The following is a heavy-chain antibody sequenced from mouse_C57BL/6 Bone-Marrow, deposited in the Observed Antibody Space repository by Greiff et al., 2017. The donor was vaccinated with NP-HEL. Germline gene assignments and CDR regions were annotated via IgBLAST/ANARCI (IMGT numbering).Heavy chain of an antibody. CDR3: TREATVVASYWYFDV. Sequence: DVMLVESGEGLVKPGGSLKLSCAASGFTFSSYAMSWVRQTPEKRLEWVAYLSSGGDYIYYADTVKGRFTISRDNARNTLYLQMSSLKSEDTAMYYCTREATVVASYWYFDVWGTGTTVTVSS. CDR1: GFTFSSYA. D-gene: IGHD1-1*01. V-gene: IGHV5-9-1*02. J-gene: IGHJ1*03. CDR2: LSSGGDYI.